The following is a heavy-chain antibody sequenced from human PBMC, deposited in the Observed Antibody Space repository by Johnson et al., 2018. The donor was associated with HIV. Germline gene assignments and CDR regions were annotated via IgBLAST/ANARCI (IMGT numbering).Heavy chain of an antibody. J-gene: IGHJ3*02. CDR1: GFTFSSFG. D-gene: IGHD3-22*01. V-gene: IGHV3-33*01. Sequence: QVQLVESGGGVVQPGRSLRLSCAASGFTFSSFGMHWVRQAPGKGLEWVAVIWYDGSNRYYADSVKGRFTISRDNSRNTLYLQMNSLRVEDTAVYYCAASVYYYDSSGYFAFDIWGQGTMVTVSS. CDR2: IWYDGSNR. CDR3: AASVYYYDSSGYFAFDI.